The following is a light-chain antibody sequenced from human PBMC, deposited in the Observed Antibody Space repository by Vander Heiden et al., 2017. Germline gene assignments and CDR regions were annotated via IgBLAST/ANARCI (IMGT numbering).Light chain of an antibody. CDR2: YTS. Sequence: EIMLTQSTQFQSVTPQERVTITCRASQSINQNLSWYQHKPHQSPQLLIRYTSQYLSGDPSRFSGSGSETDFTLAIKSLEAEDAAAYYCLQTGSIPFTFGQGTRLEIK. V-gene: IGKV6D-21*02. J-gene: IGKJ2*01. CDR3: LQTGSIPFT. CDR1: QSINQN.